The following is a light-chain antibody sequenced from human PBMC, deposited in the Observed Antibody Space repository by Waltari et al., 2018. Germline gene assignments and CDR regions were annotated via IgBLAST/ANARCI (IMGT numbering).Light chain of an antibody. CDR2: DVN. CDR3: CAYVGTSALYV. J-gene: IGLJ1*01. Sequence: QSALPQPRSVSGSPGQSVTISCTGTSSDIGAYNSVSWYQHHPGKAPKLIIYDVNKRPSGGPDRCSGSRSGYTASLTISGLQTADEADFYCCAYVGTSALYVFGTGTKVTVL. CDR1: SSDIGAYNS. V-gene: IGLV2-11*01.